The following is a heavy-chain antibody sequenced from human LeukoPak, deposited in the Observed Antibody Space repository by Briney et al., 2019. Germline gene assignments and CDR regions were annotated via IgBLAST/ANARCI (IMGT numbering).Heavy chain of an antibody. Sequence: SETLSLTCTVSGGSIISSDYHWGWVRQPPGMGLEWIGTISYSGNTDYNPSLRSRVTISVDTSNNQFSLRLGSVTAADTAVYHCARHCCSGPAKRVFDIWGQGTMVTVSS. CDR1: GGSIISSDYH. D-gene: IGHD2-15*01. CDR3: ARHCCSGPAKRVFDI. J-gene: IGHJ3*02. V-gene: IGHV4-39*01. CDR2: ISYSGNT.